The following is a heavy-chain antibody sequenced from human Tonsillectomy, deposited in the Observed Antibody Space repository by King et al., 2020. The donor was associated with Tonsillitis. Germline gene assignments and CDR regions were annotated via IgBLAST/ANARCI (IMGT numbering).Heavy chain of an antibody. J-gene: IGHJ4*02. CDR3: ARETGWYDFYY. Sequence: VQLVESGGGVVQPGRSLRLSCAASGFTFSSYAMHWVRQAPGKGLEWVAVISYDGSNKYYADSVKGRFTISRENSKNTLYLQMNSLRAEDTAVYYCARETGWYDFYYWGQGTLVTVSS. V-gene: IGHV3-30*04. CDR2: ISYDGSNK. D-gene: IGHD2-15*01. CDR1: GFTFSSYA.